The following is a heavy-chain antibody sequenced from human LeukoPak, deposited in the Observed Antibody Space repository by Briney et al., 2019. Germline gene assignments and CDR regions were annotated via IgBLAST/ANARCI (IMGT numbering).Heavy chain of an antibody. J-gene: IGHJ4*02. CDR2: IKQDGSKK. CDR1: GFPFSSYW. CDR3: AKEGRSLQTY. Sequence: GGSLRLSCVASGFPFSSYWMTWVRQAPGKGLEWVANIKQDGSKKSYVDSVKGRFTISRDNAKNSLYLQMNSLRVEDTAVYYCAKEGRSLQTYWGQGTLVTVSS. D-gene: IGHD5-24*01. V-gene: IGHV3-7*03.